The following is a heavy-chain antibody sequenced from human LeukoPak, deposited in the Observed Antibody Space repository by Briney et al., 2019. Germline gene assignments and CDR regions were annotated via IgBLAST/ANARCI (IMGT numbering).Heavy chain of an antibody. D-gene: IGHD4-17*01. CDR3: ARVSLFYGDYAHPWFDP. CDR1: GYTFTGYY. CDR2: INPNSGGT. J-gene: IGHJ5*02. Sequence: ASVKVSCKASGYTFTGYYMHWVRQAPGQGLEWMGWINPNSGGTNYAQKFQGRVTMTRDTSISTAYMELSRLRSDDTAVYYCARVSLFYGDYAHPWFDPRGQGTLVTVSS. V-gene: IGHV1-2*02.